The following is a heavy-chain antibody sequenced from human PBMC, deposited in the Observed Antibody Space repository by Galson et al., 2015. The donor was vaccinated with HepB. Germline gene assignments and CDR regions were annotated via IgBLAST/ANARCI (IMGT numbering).Heavy chain of an antibody. CDR2: ISSDSTTI. J-gene: IGHJ4*02. Sequence: SLRLSCAASGFRLTDNAMNWVRRTPGEGLEWAAYISSDSTTIHYADSGKGRFTISRDNAKNSVFLQMNSLRGEDTAVYYCVRDRGSGFGGNDVPSFDYWGRGSLVTVSP. V-gene: IGHV3-48*01. CDR3: VRDRGSGFGGNDVPSFDY. D-gene: IGHD5-12*01. CDR1: GFRLTDNA.